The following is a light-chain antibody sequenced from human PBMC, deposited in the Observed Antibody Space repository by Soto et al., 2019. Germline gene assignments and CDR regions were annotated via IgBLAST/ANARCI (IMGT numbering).Light chain of an antibody. Sequence: IVLTHSPDILSLSPGERATLSCRASQSVSSSYLAWYQQTPGQAPRLLIYGTSNRATGIPDRFSGSGSGTDFTLTISRLEPEDFAVYYCQQYGNSRWTFGQGTKVDIK. V-gene: IGKV3-20*01. CDR3: QQYGNSRWT. CDR1: QSVSSSY. J-gene: IGKJ1*01. CDR2: GTS.